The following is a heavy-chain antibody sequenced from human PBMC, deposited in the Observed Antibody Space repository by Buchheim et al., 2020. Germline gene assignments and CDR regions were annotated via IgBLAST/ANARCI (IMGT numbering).Heavy chain of an antibody. V-gene: IGHV3-74*01. D-gene: IGHD2-2*01. CDR1: GFTFNSYW. CDR3: ARDAYCSSSSCYPYWYFDL. Sequence: EVQLVESGGGLVQPGGSLRLSCAASGFTFNSYWMHWVRQAPGKGLVWVSRISSDGSSTNYADSVKGRFTISRDNAKNTLYLQMNSLRDEDTAVYYCARDAYCSSSSCYPYWYFDLWGRGTL. CDR2: ISSDGSST. J-gene: IGHJ2*01.